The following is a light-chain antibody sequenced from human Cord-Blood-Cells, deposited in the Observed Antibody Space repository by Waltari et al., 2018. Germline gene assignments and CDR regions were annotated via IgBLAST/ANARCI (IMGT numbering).Light chain of an antibody. CDR2: EVS. CDR1: SSDVGGYNY. J-gene: IGLJ1*01. CDR3: SSYTSSSTLV. V-gene: IGLV2-14*01. Sequence: QSALTQPASVSGSPGQSLTIPCPGTSSDVGGYNYVPWYQQHPGKAPKLMIYEVSNRPSGVSNRFSGSKSGNTASLTISGLQAEDEADYYCSSYTSSSTLVFGTGTKVTVL.